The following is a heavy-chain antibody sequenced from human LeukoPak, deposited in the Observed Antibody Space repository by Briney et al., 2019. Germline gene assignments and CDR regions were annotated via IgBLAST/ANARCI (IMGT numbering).Heavy chain of an antibody. J-gene: IGHJ4*02. CDR1: GFTFSSYS. Sequence: PSGGSLRLSCAASGFTFSSYSMSWVRQAPGKGLEWVSAISGSGGSTYYADSVKGRFTISRDNSKNTLYLQMNSLRAEDTAVYYCAKDPEYYDFWSGYLDYWGQGTLVTVSS. CDR3: AKDPEYYDFWSGYLDY. CDR2: ISGSGGST. V-gene: IGHV3-23*01. D-gene: IGHD3-3*01.